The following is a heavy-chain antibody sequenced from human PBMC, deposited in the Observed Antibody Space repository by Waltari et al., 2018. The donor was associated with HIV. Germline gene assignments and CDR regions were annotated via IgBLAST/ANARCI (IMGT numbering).Heavy chain of an antibody. CDR1: GFTVRDTY. V-gene: IGHV3-53*01. CDR2: SYAEDST. Sequence: VESGGGLIQPGGSLRLSCIVSGFTVRDTYMTWVRQAPGKGLEGVSVSYAEDSTFYAGSVKVRFIISRDYSKNTLYLQMSSLRADDSAVYFCARGSFSSGGGAFDIWGLGAKVSVSS. D-gene: IGHD2-15*01. CDR3: ARGSFSSGGGAFDI. J-gene: IGHJ3*02.